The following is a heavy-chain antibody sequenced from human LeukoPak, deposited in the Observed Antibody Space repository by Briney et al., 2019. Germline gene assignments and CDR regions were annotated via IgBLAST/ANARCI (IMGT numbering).Heavy chain of an antibody. D-gene: IGHD3-22*01. CDR3: ARDDGYDNSGYNFFDH. CDR2: ISTNGDIT. Sequence: PGGSLRLSCAASGFTFSSYAMHWVRQAPGKGLEYVSGISTNGDITYCTNSVKGRFTISRDNSKNTVYLQLGSLRAEDTAVYYCARDDGYDNSGYNFFDHWGQGTLVTVSS. CDR1: GFTFSSYA. V-gene: IGHV3-64*01. J-gene: IGHJ4*02.